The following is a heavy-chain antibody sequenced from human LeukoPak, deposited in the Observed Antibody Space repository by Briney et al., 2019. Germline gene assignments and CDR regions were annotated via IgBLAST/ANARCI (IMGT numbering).Heavy chain of an antibody. V-gene: IGHV4-34*01. CDR3: ARGRARMTRAYFDY. CDR1: GGSFSGYY. D-gene: IGHD5-12*01. CDR2: INHSGST. Sequence: SETLSLTCAVYGGSFSGYYWSWIRQPPGKGLEWIGEINHSGSTNYNPSLKSRVTISVDTSRNQFSLKLSSVAAADTAVYYCARGRARMTRAYFDYWGQGTLVTVSS. J-gene: IGHJ4*02.